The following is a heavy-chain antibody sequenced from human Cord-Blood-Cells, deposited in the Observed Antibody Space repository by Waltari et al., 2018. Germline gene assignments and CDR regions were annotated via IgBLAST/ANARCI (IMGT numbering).Heavy chain of an antibody. J-gene: IGHJ4*02. CDR2: SNPNSGGT. Sequence: QVQLVQSGAEVKKPGASVKVSCKASGYTFTRYHMHWVRQAHGQGLEWMGRSNPNSGGTNYAQKFQGRVTMTRDTSISTAYMELSRLRSDDTAVYYCAIIAARSNLDYWGQGTLVTVSS. V-gene: IGHV1-2*06. CDR3: AIIAARSNLDY. D-gene: IGHD6-6*01. CDR1: GYTFTRYH.